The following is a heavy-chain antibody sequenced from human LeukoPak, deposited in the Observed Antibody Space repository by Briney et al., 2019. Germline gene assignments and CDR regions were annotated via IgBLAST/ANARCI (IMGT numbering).Heavy chain of an antibody. CDR2: ISAYNGNT. CDR3: ARDSSGWSIFDY. J-gene: IGHJ4*02. V-gene: IGHV1-18*01. D-gene: IGHD6-19*01. Sequence: ASVKVSCKASGYTFTSYGISWVRRAPGQGLEWMGWISAYNGNTNYAQKLQGRVTMTTDTSTSTAYMELRSLRSDDTAVYYCARDSSGWSIFDYWGQGTLVTVSS. CDR1: GYTFTSYG.